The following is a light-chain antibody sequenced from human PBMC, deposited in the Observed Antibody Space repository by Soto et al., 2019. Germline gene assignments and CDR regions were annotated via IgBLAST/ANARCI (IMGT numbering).Light chain of an antibody. CDR1: QVMSSW. CDR2: AAS. J-gene: IGKJ1*01. Sequence: DIQMTQSPSSVSAAVVERFTITFLASQVMSSWLAWYQQKPGKAPKLLIFAASTLQSGVPSRFSGSGSRTEFTLTITSLQPDDFATYYCQQYNSYPWTFGQGTKVDIK. CDR3: QQYNSYPWT. V-gene: IGKV1D-16*01.